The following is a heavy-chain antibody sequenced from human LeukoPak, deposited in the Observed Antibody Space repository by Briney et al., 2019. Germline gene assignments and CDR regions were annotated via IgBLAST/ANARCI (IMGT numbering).Heavy chain of an antibody. J-gene: IGHJ6*04. V-gene: IGHV1-46*01. D-gene: IGHD3-22*01. Sequence: ASVKVSCKASGYTFTNYYMHWVRQAPGQGLEWMGVIDPSAGSTTYAQKFQGRVTMTRDTATSTVYMELSSLRSEDTAVYYCARAHYASSNIKVPFDVWGKGATVTVSS. CDR2: IDPSAGST. CDR3: ARAHYASSNIKVPFDV. CDR1: GYTFTNYY.